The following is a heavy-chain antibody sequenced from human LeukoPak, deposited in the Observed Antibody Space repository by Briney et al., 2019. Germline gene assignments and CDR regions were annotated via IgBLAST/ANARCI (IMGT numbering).Heavy chain of an antibody. CDR3: AREGYCSGGSCYDPFGY. J-gene: IGHJ4*02. Sequence: RGSPRLSRAAFGFTLSSYWMSWGRQAPGKGLEWVANIKQEGSEKYYVDSLKGRFTISRDNAKNSLYLQMNSLRAEDTAVYYCAREGYCSGGSCYDPFGYWGQGTLVSVSS. V-gene: IGHV3-7*01. D-gene: IGHD2-15*01. CDR1: GFTLSSYW. CDR2: IKQEGSEK.